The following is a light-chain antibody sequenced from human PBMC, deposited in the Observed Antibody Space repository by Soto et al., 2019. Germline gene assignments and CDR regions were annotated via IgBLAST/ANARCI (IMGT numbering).Light chain of an antibody. CDR1: QSVSSY. Sequence: EIVLTQSPATLSLSPGERATLSCRASQSVSSYLAWYQHKPGQAPRLLIYDASNRATGIPARFSGSGSGTGFTLTISSLEPEYFAVYYCQHRSNWPLTFGGGTKVVIK. CDR2: DAS. CDR3: QHRSNWPLT. V-gene: IGKV3-11*01. J-gene: IGKJ4*01.